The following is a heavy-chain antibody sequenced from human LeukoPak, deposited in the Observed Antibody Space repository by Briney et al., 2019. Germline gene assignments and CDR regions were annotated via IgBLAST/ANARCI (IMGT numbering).Heavy chain of an antibody. D-gene: IGHD3-3*01. CDR1: GFTFSSYS. Sequence: GGSLRLSCAASGFTFSSYSMNWVRQAPGKGLEWVSSISSSSSYIYYADSVKGRFTISRDTSKKTLYLQMNSLRVEDTAVYYCATAPHYDFWSDYHWGQGTLVTVSS. CDR3: ATAPHYDFWSDYH. J-gene: IGHJ4*02. CDR2: ISSSSSYI. V-gene: IGHV3-21*04.